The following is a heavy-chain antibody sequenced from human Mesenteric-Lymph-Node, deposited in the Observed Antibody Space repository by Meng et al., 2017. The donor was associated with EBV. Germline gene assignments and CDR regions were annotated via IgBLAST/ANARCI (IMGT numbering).Heavy chain of an antibody. D-gene: IGHD5-12*01. J-gene: IGHJ4*02. CDR2: IYHSGTT. CDR1: NAPISSSVW. Sequence: GRLQGSGPGRVSPSGTRPFPGAVSNAPISSSVWWSWVRQSPGKGLEWIGEIYHSGTTSYNPSLKSRATLSVDKSRNEFSLKLSSVTAADTAVYYCARVTWPRLAVYYFDFWGQGTLVTVSS. CDR3: ARVTWPRLAVYYFDF. V-gene: IGHV4-4*02.